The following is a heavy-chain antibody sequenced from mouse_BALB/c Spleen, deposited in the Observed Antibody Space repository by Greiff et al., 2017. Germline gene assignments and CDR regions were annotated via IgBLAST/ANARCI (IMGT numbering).Heavy chain of an antibody. CDR1: GYSITSDYA. Sequence: EVKLMESGPGLVKPSQSLSLTCTVTGYSITSDYAWNWIRQFPGNKLEWMGYISYSGSTSYNPSLKSRISITRDTSKNQFFLQLNSVTTEDTATYYCASDYDLSWFAYWGQGTLVTVSA. V-gene: IGHV3-2*02. J-gene: IGHJ3*01. CDR3: ASDYDLSWFAY. D-gene: IGHD2-4*01. CDR2: ISYSGST.